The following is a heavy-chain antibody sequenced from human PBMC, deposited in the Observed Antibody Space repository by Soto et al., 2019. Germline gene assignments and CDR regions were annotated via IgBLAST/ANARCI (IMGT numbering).Heavy chain of an antibody. CDR1: GGSINSRSYH. J-gene: IGHJ4*02. V-gene: IGHV4-39*01. Sequence: PESLSPTLNHTGGSINSRSYHSGWIRHSPGKGLEWIGSIYYSGSTYYNPSLKSRVDMSVDTSKNQFSLKLRSVSAADTAVYYCARQRTSVVTQDYFDDWGQGSLVSVSS. CDR2: IYYSGST. CDR3: ARQRTSVVTQDYFDD. D-gene: IGHD2-21*02.